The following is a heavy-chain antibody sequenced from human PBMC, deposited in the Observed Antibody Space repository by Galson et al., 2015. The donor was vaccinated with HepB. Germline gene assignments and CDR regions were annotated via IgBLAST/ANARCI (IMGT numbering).Heavy chain of an antibody. Sequence: SLRLSCAASGFTFSSFPMHWVRQAPGRGLEWVAIISSDGGLKYYADSVKDRFTISRDKSSNTLHLQMNSLRAEDTAVYYCARSRFDFWSGYDYYMDVWGKGTTVTVSS. CDR1: GFTFSSFP. CDR2: ISSDGGLK. D-gene: IGHD3-3*01. V-gene: IGHV3-30*04. CDR3: ARSRFDFWSGYDYYMDV. J-gene: IGHJ6*03.